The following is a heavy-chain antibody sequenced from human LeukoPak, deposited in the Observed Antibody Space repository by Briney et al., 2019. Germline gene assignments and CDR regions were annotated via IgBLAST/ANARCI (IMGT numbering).Heavy chain of an antibody. CDR3: ARDLNWDADY. D-gene: IGHD1-1*01. Sequence: GGSPRLSCAASGFTFSSYWMSWVRQAPGKGLEWVANIKPDGSDKYYVDSVKGRFTISRDNAQNSLFLQMNSLRAEDTAVYYCARDLNWDADYWGQGTLVTVSS. J-gene: IGHJ4*02. V-gene: IGHV3-7*04. CDR2: IKPDGSDK. CDR1: GFTFSSYW.